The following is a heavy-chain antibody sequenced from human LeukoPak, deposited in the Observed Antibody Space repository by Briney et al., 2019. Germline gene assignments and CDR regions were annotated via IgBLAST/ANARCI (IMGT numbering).Heavy chain of an antibody. J-gene: IGHJ4*02. CDR1: GVSISSYY. V-gene: IGHV4-59*01. CDR3: ARAGGSGWYETDY. CDR2: IYYSGST. D-gene: IGHD6-19*01. Sequence: PSETLSLTCTVSGVSISSYYWSWIRQPPGKGLEWIGYIYYSGSTNYNPSLKSRVTISVDTSKNQFSLKLSSVTAADTAVYYCARAGGSGWYETDYWGQGTLVTVSS.